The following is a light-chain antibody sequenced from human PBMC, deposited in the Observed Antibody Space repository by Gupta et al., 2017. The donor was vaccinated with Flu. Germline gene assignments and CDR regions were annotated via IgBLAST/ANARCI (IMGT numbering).Light chain of an antibody. CDR3: MQGPHWPWA. Sequence: GQPAPVASRSSECRVNSGGNTVLHWYQQRPGQSPRRLIYFVSHRDSGVPDRFSGSGSGTVFTLKISRVEAEDVGVYYCMQGPHWPWAFGQGTKVEIK. CDR1: ECRVNSGGNTV. CDR2: FVS. J-gene: IGKJ1*01. V-gene: IGKV2-30*01.